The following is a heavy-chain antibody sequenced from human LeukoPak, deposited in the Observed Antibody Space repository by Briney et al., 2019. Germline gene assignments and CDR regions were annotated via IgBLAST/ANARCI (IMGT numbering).Heavy chain of an antibody. V-gene: IGHV3-74*01. CDR1: GFTISSYW. Sequence: GGSLRLSCAASGFTISSYWMNWVRQAPGKGLVWVSRIASDGSSTTYADSVKGRFSISRDNAKNTLYLQMNSLRVEDTAVYYCARGPPHGNDYWGQGTLVTVSS. J-gene: IGHJ4*02. CDR2: IASDGSST. CDR3: ARGPPHGNDY. D-gene: IGHD4-23*01.